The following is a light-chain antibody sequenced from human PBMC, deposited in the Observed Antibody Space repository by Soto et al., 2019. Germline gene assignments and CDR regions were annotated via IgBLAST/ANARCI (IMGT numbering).Light chain of an antibody. V-gene: IGLV2-14*01. CDR1: SSDVGGYNY. J-gene: IGLJ1*01. CDR3: SSYTSSSTRGV. CDR2: EVS. Sequence: QSVLTQPASVSRSPGQSITISCTGTSSDVGGYNYVSWYQQHPGKAPKLMIYEVSNRPSGVSNRFSGSKSGNTASLTISGLQAEDEADYYFSSYTSSSTRGVFGTGTKVTVL.